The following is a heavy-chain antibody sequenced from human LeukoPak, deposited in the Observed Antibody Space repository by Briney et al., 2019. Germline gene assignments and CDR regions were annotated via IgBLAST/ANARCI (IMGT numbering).Heavy chain of an antibody. CDR3: AKVDSGIVATGSPYFDY. CDR2: ISGSGDST. CDR1: GFTFSSYG. D-gene: IGHD6-13*01. J-gene: IGHJ4*02. Sequence: QPGGSLRLSCAASGFTFSSYGMSWVRQAPGKGLEWVSAISGSGDSTYYADSVKGRFTISRDNSKNTLYLQMNSLRAEDTAVYYCAKVDSGIVATGSPYFDYWGQGTLVTVSS. V-gene: IGHV3-23*01.